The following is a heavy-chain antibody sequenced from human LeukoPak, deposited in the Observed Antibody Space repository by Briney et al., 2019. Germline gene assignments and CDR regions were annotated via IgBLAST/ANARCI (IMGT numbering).Heavy chain of an antibody. CDR1: GGSISSGDYY. D-gene: IGHD2-15*01. Sequence: SETLSLTCTVSGGSISSGDYYWSWIRQPPGKGLEWIGYIYYSGSTYYNPSLKSRVTISVDTSKNQFSLKVSSVTAADTAVYYCARVLCSGGSCYFDYWGQGTLVTVSS. J-gene: IGHJ4*02. V-gene: IGHV4-30-4*08. CDR2: IYYSGST. CDR3: ARVLCSGGSCYFDY.